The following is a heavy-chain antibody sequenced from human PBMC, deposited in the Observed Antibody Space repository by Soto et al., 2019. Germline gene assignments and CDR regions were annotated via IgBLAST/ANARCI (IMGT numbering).Heavy chain of an antibody. J-gene: IGHJ4*02. Sequence: QVHLVQSGAEVKKPGASVKVSCKCSGYTFTSYGITWVRQAPGQGLEWMGWISAHNGNTDYAQKLQGRVTVTRDTSTSTAYMELRSLRCDDTAVYYCARGRYGDYWGQGAVVTVSS. CDR3: ARGRYGDY. CDR1: GYTFTSYG. D-gene: IGHD1-1*01. CDR2: ISAHNGNT. V-gene: IGHV1-18*01.